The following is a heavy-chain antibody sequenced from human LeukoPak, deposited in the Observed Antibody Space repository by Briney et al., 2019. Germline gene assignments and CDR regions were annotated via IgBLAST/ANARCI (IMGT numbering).Heavy chain of an antibody. V-gene: IGHV4-39*07. J-gene: IGHJ3*02. CDR1: GGSISSSSYY. CDR3: ARDRGHGHDAFDI. CDR2: IYYSGST. Sequence: SETLSLTCTVSGGSISSSSYYWGWIRQPPGKGLEWIGSIYYSGSTYYNPSLKSRVTISVDTSKNQFSLKLSSVTAADTAVYYCARDRGHGHDAFDIWGQGTMVTVSS.